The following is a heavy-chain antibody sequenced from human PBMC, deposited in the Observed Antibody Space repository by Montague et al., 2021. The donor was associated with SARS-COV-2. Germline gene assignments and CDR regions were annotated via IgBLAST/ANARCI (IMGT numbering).Heavy chain of an antibody. V-gene: IGHV6-1*01. Sequence: CAISGDSVSSNSAAWNWIRQSPSRGLEWLGRTYYRSKWYDDYAVSVKSRITINPDTSKNQFSLKLSSVTAADTAVYYCARINRIIVGATRFDYWGQGTLVTVSS. CDR2: TYYRSKWYD. CDR1: GDSVSSNSAA. J-gene: IGHJ4*02. D-gene: IGHD1-26*01. CDR3: ARINRIIVGATRFDY.